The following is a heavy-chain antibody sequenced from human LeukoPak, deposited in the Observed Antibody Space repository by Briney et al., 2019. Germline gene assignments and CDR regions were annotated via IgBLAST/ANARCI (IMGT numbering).Heavy chain of an antibody. J-gene: IGHJ4*02. CDR2: LSGTGGNT. CDR1: AFTFSSYA. V-gene: IGHV3-23*01. Sequence: AGGSLRLSCAASAFTFSSYAMAWVRQAPGKGLEWVSTLSGTGGNTYYADSVRGRFTISRDNSKNTPYLQMNSLRAEDTAVYYCAKAWALTYLGGVDSWGQGTLVTVSS. CDR3: AKAWALTYLGGVDS. D-gene: IGHD2-21*02.